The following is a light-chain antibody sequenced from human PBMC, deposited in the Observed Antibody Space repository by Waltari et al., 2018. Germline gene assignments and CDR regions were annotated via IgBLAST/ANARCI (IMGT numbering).Light chain of an antibody. V-gene: IGKV1-39*01. CDR2: TAS. CDR3: QQSYSTVWT. Sequence: DIQLTQSPSSLSAFVGDRVTITCRASQDVSTYVNWYQQRPGKAPKVLIFTASNLQIGVPRRFSGSGSGTDFTLTISGLQPEDFGIYYCQQSYSTVWTFGQGTRVEIK. CDR1: QDVSTY. J-gene: IGKJ1*01.